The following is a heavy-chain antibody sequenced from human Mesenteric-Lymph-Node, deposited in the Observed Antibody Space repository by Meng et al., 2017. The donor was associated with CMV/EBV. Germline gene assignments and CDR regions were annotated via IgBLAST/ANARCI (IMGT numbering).Heavy chain of an antibody. CDR3: ARGSIAPRGGEDY. J-gene: IGHJ4*02. CDR2: IYYSGST. CDR1: GGSISTGCYY. Sequence: VFGGSISTGCYYLSWIRQHPGKGLEWIGYIYYSGSTYYNPSLMSRVTISVDTSKNQFSLKLSSVTAADTAVYYCARGSIAPRGGEDYWGQGTLVTVSS. V-gene: IGHV4-31*02. D-gene: IGHD6-6*01.